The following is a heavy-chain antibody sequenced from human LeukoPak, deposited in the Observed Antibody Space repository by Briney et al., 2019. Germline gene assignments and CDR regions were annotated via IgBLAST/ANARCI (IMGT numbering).Heavy chain of an antibody. J-gene: IGHJ4*02. CDR1: GFTFSSYA. V-gene: IGHV3-30*04. Sequence: GSLRLSCAASGFTFSSYAMHWVRQAPGKGLEWVAVISYDGSNKYYADSVKGRFTISRDNSKNTLYLQMNSLRAEDTAVYYCAKDRYNWNYKGFADYWGQGTLVTVSS. CDR2: ISYDGSNK. CDR3: AKDRYNWNYKGFADY. D-gene: IGHD1-7*01.